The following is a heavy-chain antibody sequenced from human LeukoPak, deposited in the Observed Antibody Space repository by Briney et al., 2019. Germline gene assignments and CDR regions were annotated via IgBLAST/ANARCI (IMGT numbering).Heavy chain of an antibody. D-gene: IGHD4-23*01. CDR3: AKDLTDYVGDY. CDR1: GFTFSSYG. V-gene: IGHV3-30*18. Sequence: GRSLRLSCAASGFTFSSYGMHWVRQAPGKGLEWVAVISCDGSNKYYADSVKGRFTISRDNSKNTLYLQMNSLRAEDTAVYYCAKDLTDYVGDYWGQGTLVTVSS. CDR2: ISCDGSNK. J-gene: IGHJ4*02.